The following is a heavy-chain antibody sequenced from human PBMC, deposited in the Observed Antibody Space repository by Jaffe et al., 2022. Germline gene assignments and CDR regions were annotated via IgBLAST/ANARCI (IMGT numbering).Heavy chain of an antibody. V-gene: IGHV1-46*01. Sequence: QVQLVQSGAEVKKPGASVKVSCKASGYTFTRNYLHWVRQAPGQGLEWMGLINPTGGSASYAQQFQGRVTMTSDTSTRTVYMDLSSLRSEDTAVYYCARAMGQWLVPSFDYWGQGTLVTVSS. CDR2: INPTGGSA. D-gene: IGHD6-19*01. J-gene: IGHJ4*02. CDR3: ARAMGQWLVPSFDY. CDR1: GYTFTRNY.